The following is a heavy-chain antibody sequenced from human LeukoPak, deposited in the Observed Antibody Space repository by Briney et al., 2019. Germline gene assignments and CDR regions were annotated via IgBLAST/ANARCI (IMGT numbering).Heavy chain of an antibody. CDR3: ARETSQKGAHYMDV. CDR1: GGSISSFY. V-gene: IGHV4-59*01. Sequence: PSETLSLTCTVSGGSISSFYWSWIRQPAGRGLEWIGYIYYSGSTSYSPSLRSRVTISVDTSKNQFSLKLSSVTAADTAVYYCARETSQKGAHYMDVWGKGTTVTISS. D-gene: IGHD3-16*01. J-gene: IGHJ6*03. CDR2: IYYSGST.